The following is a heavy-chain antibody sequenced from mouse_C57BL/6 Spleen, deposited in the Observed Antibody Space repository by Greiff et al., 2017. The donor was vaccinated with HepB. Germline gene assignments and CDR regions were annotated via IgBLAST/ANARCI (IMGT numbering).Heavy chain of an antibody. J-gene: IGHJ3*01. CDR2: IDPENGDT. D-gene: IGHD2-4*01. Sequence: VHVKQSGAELVRPGASVKLSCTASGFNIKDDYMHWVKQRPEQGLEWIGWIDPENGDTEYASKFQGKATITADTSSNTAYLQLSSLTSEDTAVYYCTTFDYDFRFAYWGQGTLVTVSA. CDR3: TTFDYDFRFAY. V-gene: IGHV14-4*01. CDR1: GFNIKDDY.